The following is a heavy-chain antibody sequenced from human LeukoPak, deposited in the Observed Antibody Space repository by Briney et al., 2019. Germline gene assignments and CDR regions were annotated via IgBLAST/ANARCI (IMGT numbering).Heavy chain of an antibody. Sequence: GGSLRLSCAASGFTFSSYGMSWVRQAPGKGLEWASAISGSGGSTYYADSVKGRFTVSRDNSKNMVFLQMNSLRAEDTAIYYCAKDDAYLQYDDWGQGTLVTVSS. J-gene: IGHJ4*02. V-gene: IGHV3-23*01. CDR1: GFTFSSYG. CDR3: AKDDAYLQYDD. D-gene: IGHD5-24*01. CDR2: ISGSGGST.